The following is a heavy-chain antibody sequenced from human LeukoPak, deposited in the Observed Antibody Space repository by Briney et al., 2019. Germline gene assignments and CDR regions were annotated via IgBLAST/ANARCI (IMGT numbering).Heavy chain of an antibody. D-gene: IGHD4-23*01. CDR2: MYISGET. CDR3: ASGSQGVGNNY. V-gene: IGHV4-4*07. J-gene: IGHJ4*02. CDR1: GDSISSYY. Sequence: SETLSLTCTVSGDSISSYYWSWIRQPAGKGLEWIGRMYISGETNYNPSLKSRVSMSLDTSKNQFSLKLNSVTAADTAVYFCASGSQGVGNNYWGQGTLVTVSS.